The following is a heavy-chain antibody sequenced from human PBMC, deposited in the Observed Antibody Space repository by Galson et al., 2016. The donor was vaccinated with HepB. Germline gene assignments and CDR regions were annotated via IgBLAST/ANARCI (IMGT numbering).Heavy chain of an antibody. CDR2: IRWNSAFI. D-gene: IGHD3-10*01. J-gene: IGHJ4*02. CDR1: GLNFDDYA. Sequence: SLRLSCAAFGLNFDDYAMHWVRQPPGKGLEWVSGIRWNSAFIGYADSVRGRFTISRDNAKNSLYLQMNSLRSEDTALYYCAKAQYGSVTFLAIDYWGQGTLVTVSS. CDR3: AKAQYGSVTFLAIDY. V-gene: IGHV3-9*01.